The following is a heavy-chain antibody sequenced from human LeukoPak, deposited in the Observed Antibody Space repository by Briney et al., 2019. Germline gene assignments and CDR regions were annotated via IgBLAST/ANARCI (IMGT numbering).Heavy chain of an antibody. CDR3: ARGTYGDYGLRAFDI. CDR2: ISAYNGNT. D-gene: IGHD4-17*01. V-gene: IGHV1-18*01. J-gene: IGHJ3*02. Sequence: ASVKVSCKASGYTFTGYDVNWVRQATGQGLEWMGWISAYNGNTNYAQKLQGRVTMTTDTSTSTAYMELRSLRSDDTAVYYCARGTYGDYGLRAFDIWGQGTMVTVSS. CDR1: GYTFTGYD.